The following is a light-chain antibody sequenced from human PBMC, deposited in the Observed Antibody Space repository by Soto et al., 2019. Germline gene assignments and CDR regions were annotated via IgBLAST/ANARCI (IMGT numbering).Light chain of an antibody. V-gene: IGKV1-39*01. Sequence: DIQMTQSPSSLSASVGDRVIITCRASQTITNYLSWYQQKPGNVPKLLIYAASHLRSGVPSRFSGSGSGTDFTLTISSVQPEDFATYYCQQSFSTRITFGQGTRLDMK. CDR1: QTITNY. J-gene: IGKJ5*01. CDR3: QQSFSTRIT. CDR2: AAS.